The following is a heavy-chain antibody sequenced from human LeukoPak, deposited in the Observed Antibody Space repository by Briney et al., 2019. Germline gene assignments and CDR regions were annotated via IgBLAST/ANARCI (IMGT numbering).Heavy chain of an antibody. CDR2: ISGSGGST. CDR1: GFTFSSYA. J-gene: IGHJ5*02. V-gene: IGHV3-23*01. D-gene: IGHD3-22*01. Sequence: GGSLRLSCAASGFTFSSYAMSWVRQAPGKGVEWVSAISGSGGSTYYADSVKGRFTISRDNSKNTLYLQINSLRPEDTAVYYCAKDREIDRFDPWGQGTLVTVSS. CDR3: AKDREIDRFDP.